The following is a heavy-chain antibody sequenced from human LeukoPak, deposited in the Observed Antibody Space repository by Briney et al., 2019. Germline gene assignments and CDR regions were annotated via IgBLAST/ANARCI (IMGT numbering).Heavy chain of an antibody. J-gene: IGHJ4*02. CDR2: ISPSGGTI. CDR3: ARQAYPWKY. D-gene: IGHD3-16*01. CDR1: GFTFRDYY. Sequence: GGSLRLSCATSGFTFRDYYMAWIRQAPGKGLEWISYISPSGGTIYYANSVKGRFTVSRDNARNSLYLQMNSLRADDTAPYYCARQAYPWKYWGQGTLVTVSS. V-gene: IGHV3-11*01.